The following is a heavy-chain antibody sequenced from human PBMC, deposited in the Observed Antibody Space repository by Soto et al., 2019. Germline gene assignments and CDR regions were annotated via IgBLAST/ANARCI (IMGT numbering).Heavy chain of an antibody. Sequence: EVLLVESGGGLVQPGGSLKLSCAASGFVFKDSSIHWVRQASGKGLEWVGRIRDRAYNYATAYAASVKGRFTISRDDSSNTAYLLMNSLKTEDTAIYYCTRRISAAQDYWGQGTLVTVSS. CDR3: TRRISAAQDY. CDR2: IRDRAYNYAT. D-gene: IGHD1-20*01. V-gene: IGHV3-73*01. CDR1: GFVFKDSS. J-gene: IGHJ4*02.